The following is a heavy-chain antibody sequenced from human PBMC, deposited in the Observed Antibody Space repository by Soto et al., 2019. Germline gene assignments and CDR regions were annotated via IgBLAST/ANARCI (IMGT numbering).Heavy chain of an antibody. V-gene: IGHV1-69*13. Sequence: SVKVSCKASGGTFSSYAISWVRQAPGQGLEWMGGIIPIFGTANYAQKFQGRVTITADESTSTAYMELSSLRSEDTAVYYCARDLTDSGSYYFFVPHAFDIWGQGTMVTVSS. D-gene: IGHD1-26*01. CDR2: IIPIFGTA. CDR1: GGTFSSYA. CDR3: ARDLTDSGSYYFFVPHAFDI. J-gene: IGHJ3*02.